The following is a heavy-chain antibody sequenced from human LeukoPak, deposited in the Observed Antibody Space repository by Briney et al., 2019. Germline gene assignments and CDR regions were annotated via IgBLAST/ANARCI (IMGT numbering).Heavy chain of an antibody. Sequence: GGSLRLSCAASGFTFSSYAMSWVRQAPGKGLEWVSAISGSGGSTYYADSVKGRFTISRDNSKNTLYLQMNSLRAEDTAVYYCAKGALDYYGSGSYYNVRYWGQGTLVTVSS. CDR1: GFTFSSYA. V-gene: IGHV3-23*01. CDR3: AKGALDYYGSGSYYNVRY. J-gene: IGHJ4*02. D-gene: IGHD3-10*01. CDR2: ISGSGGST.